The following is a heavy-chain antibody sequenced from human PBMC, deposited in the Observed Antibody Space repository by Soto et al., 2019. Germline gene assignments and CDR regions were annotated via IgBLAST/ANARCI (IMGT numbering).Heavy chain of an antibody. CDR3: ARDMYYDFWSGLFDY. J-gene: IGHJ4*02. CDR2: INAGNGNT. Sequence: ASVKVTCKASGDGFTCCSLHWVRQSHGKRLEWMGWINAGNGNTKYSQKFQGRVTITRDTSASTAYMELSSLRSEDTAVYYCARDMYYDFWSGLFDYWGQGTLVTVSS. D-gene: IGHD3-3*01. V-gene: IGHV1-3*01. CDR1: GDGFTCCS.